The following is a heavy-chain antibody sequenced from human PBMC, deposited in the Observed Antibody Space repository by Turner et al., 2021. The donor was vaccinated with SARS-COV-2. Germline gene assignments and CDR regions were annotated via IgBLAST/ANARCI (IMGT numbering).Heavy chain of an antibody. CDR3: AKTIYSYGYNGYYFDY. V-gene: IGHV3-30*18. Sequence: QVQLVESGGGVVQPGRSLRLSCAASGFTFSSYGMHWVRQAPGKGLEWVAVIAYDGSNKYYADSVKGRFTISRDNSKNTLYLQMNSLRAEDTAVYYCAKTIYSYGYNGYYFDYWGRGTLVTVSP. CDR1: GFTFSSYG. J-gene: IGHJ4*02. D-gene: IGHD5-18*01. CDR2: IAYDGSNK.